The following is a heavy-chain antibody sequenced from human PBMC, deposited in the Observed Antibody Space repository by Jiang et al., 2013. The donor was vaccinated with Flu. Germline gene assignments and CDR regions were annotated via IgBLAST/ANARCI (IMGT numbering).Heavy chain of an antibody. V-gene: IGHV1-46*01. CDR2: INPSGGST. CDR1: GYTFTSYY. J-gene: IGHJ6*03. Sequence: SGAEVKKPGASVKVSCKASGYTFTSYYMHWVRQAPGQGLEWMGIINPSGGSTSYAQKFQGRVTMTRDTSTSTVYMELSSLRSEDTAVYYCARDLGYCSSTSCFPHYYMDVWGKGTTVTVSS. CDR3: ARDLGYCSSTSCFPHYYMDV. D-gene: IGHD2-2*01.